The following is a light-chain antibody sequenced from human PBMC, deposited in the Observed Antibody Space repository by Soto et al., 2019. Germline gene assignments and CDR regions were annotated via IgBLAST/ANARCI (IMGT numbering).Light chain of an antibody. CDR1: SSDVGGYNY. V-gene: IGLV2-14*01. J-gene: IGLJ1*01. CDR3: SSYTSSSTLYV. Sequence: QSALPQPASVSGSPGQSITISCTGTSSDVGGYNYVSWYQQHPGKAPKLMSYDVSNRPSGVSDRFSGSKSGNTASLTISGLQAEDEADYYCSSYTSSSTLYVFGTGTKVTV. CDR2: DVS.